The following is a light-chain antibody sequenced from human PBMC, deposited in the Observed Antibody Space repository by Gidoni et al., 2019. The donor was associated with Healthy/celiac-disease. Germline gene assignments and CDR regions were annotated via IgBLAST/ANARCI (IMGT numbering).Light chain of an antibody. CDR3: AAWDDSLNGPYVV. CDR1: SSNIGTNT. V-gene: IGLV1-44*01. Sequence: QSVLTQPPSASGTPGQRVTIPCSGSSSNIGTNTVNWYQQLPGTAPKLLIYSTNQRPSGVPDRFSGSKSGTSASLAISGLQSEDEADYYCAAWDDSLNGPYVVFGGGTKLTVL. J-gene: IGLJ2*01. CDR2: STN.